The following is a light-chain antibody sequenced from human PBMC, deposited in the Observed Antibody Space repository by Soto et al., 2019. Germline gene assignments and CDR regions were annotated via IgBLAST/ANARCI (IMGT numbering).Light chain of an antibody. V-gene: IGKV1-5*01. Sequence: DIQITQSPSTLSASVGDRVTLTCRASRTISSWLAWYQQRPGKAPKLLIYDGSNLESGVPSRFSGSRSGTEFILTISSLQPDDVATYYCQQYNGYSTFGQGTYLDIK. CDR1: RTISSW. CDR2: DGS. CDR3: QQYNGYST. J-gene: IGKJ2*01.